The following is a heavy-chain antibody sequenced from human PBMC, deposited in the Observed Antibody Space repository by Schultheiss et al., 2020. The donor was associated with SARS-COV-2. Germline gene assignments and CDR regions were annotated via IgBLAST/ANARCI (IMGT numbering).Heavy chain of an antibody. J-gene: IGHJ4*02. V-gene: IGHV3-7*01. CDR1: GFNLRNYW. D-gene: IGHD1-26*01. CDR2: IKQDGSVE. Sequence: GGSLRLSCAASGFNLRNYWMDWVRQAPGKGLQWVANIKQDGSVEHYVDSVRGRFIISRDNAKNSLDLQMNSLRPDDTAVYYCARDGSPAEYGAYWGQGILVTVSS. CDR3: ARDGSPAEYGAY.